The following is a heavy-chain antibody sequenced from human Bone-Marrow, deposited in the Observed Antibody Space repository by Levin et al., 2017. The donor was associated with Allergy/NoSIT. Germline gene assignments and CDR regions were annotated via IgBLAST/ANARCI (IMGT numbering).Heavy chain of an antibody. CDR3: AGRILRYSYYYYYGMDV. Sequence: ASVKVSCKASGYTFTSYGISWVRQAPGQGLEWMGWISAYNGNTNYAQKLQGRVTMTTDTSTSTAYMELRSLRSDDTAVYYCAGRILRYSYYYYYGMDVWGQGTTVTVSS. J-gene: IGHJ6*02. CDR1: GYTFTSYG. CDR2: ISAYNGNT. D-gene: IGHD3-9*01. V-gene: IGHV1-18*01.